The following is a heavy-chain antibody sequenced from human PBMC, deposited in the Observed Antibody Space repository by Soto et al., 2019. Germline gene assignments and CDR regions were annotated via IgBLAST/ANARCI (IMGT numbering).Heavy chain of an antibody. J-gene: IGHJ5*02. CDR1: GLTFSSYA. Sequence: GGSLRLSCATSGLTFSSYAMSWVRHAPGKGLERVSTITSSGSNTYYTDSVKGRFTISRDNSKNTLYLQMNSLRAEDTAVYYCAKEHDYGYYGWFDPWGQRTLVTAPQ. V-gene: IGHV3-23*01. D-gene: IGHD5-18*01. CDR2: ITSSGSNT. CDR3: AKEHDYGYYGWFDP.